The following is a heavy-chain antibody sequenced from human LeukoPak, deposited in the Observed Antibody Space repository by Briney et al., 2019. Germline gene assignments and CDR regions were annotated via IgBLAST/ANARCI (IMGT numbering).Heavy chain of an antibody. CDR3: ARAFAGSRAY. Sequence: GGPLSLPFPTSEFTFSSFWLVWLGQAPGKGREWVGNIKQDGSEKYYVDSVKGRFTISRDNAKNSLYLQVNSLRAEDTAVYYCARAFAGSRAYWGQGTLVTVSS. V-gene: IGHV3-7*04. CDR1: EFTFSSFW. CDR2: IKQDGSEK. D-gene: IGHD3-3*01. J-gene: IGHJ4*02.